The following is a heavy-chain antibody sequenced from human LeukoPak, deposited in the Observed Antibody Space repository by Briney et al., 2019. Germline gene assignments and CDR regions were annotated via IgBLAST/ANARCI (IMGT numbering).Heavy chain of an antibody. D-gene: IGHD3-16*01. Sequence: GGSLRLSCAASGFTVSSNYMSWVRQAPGKGLECVSVIHSGGSTYYADSVKGRLAISRDSSKNTLYLEMNSLRAEDTAVYYCARGTNLGNWGQGTLVTVSS. CDR3: ARGTNLGN. CDR1: GFTVSSNY. J-gene: IGHJ4*02. CDR2: IHSGGST. V-gene: IGHV3-53*01.